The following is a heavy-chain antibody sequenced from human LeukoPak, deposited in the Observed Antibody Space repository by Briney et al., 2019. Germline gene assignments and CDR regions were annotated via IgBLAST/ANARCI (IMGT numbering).Heavy chain of an antibody. D-gene: IGHD1-26*01. CDR2: IFYSGST. CDR3: ARQPYMLGAYYFDY. J-gene: IGHJ4*02. Sequence: TSETLSLTCTVSGVSISTFYWSWIRQPPGKGLEWIGYIFYSGSTNYNPSLKSRVTLSVDTSKNQFSLKLGSVTAADTAVYYCARQPYMLGAYYFDYWGQGTLVTVSS. V-gene: IGHV4-59*08. CDR1: GVSISTFY.